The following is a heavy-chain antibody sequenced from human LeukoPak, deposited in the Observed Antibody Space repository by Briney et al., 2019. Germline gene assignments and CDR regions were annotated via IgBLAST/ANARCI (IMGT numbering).Heavy chain of an antibody. J-gene: IGHJ3*02. Sequence: SETLSLTCAVYGGSFSGYYWSWIRQPPGKGLEWIGEINHSGSTNYNPSLKSRVTISVDTSKNQFSLKLSSVTAADTAVYYCARRAALMATIVEDAYDIWGQGTMVTVSS. D-gene: IGHD5-24*01. CDR1: GGSFSGYY. CDR3: ARRAALMATIVEDAYDI. CDR2: INHSGST. V-gene: IGHV4-34*01.